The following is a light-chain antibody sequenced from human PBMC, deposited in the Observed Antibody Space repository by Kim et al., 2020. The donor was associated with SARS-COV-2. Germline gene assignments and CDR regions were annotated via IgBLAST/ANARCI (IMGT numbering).Light chain of an antibody. J-gene: IGLJ3*02. CDR2: GNS. V-gene: IGLV1-40*01. CDR3: QSYDSSLSGSV. Sequence: QRVTIACTGRSSNIGAGSDVDWYQQLPGTAPKLLIYGNSNRPSGVPDRFSGSKSGTSASLAITGLQAEDEADYYCQSYDSSLSGSVFGGGTQLTVL. CDR1: SSNIGAGSD.